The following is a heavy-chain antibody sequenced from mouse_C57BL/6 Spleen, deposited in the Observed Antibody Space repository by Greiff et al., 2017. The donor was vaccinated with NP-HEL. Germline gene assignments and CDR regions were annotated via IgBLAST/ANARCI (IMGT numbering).Heavy chain of an antibody. V-gene: IGHV1-52*01. D-gene: IGHD3-2*02. CDR1: GYTFTSYW. J-gene: IGHJ4*01. Sequence: VQLQQPGAELVRPGSSVKLSCKASGYTFTSYWMHWVKQRPIQGLEWIGNIDPSDSETHYNQKFKDKATLTVDKSSSTAYMQLSSLTSEDSAVYYCARGAQATPYYAMDYWGQGTSVTVSS. CDR3: ARGAQATPYYAMDY. CDR2: IDPSDSET.